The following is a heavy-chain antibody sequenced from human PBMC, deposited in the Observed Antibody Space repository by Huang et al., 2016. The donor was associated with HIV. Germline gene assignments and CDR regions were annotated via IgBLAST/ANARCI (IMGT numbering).Heavy chain of an antibody. Sequence: EVQLVQSGAEVKKPGESLKISCKGSGYTFTNSWIGWVREMPGKGLEWLRLIFPGYSDLRYSPPFQGRVTISADKSIMTAYLLWSTLEASDTAMYYCARGATLTGNTNFFDVWGQGTMVSVSS. CDR2: IFPGYSDL. CDR1: GYTFTNSW. J-gene: IGHJ3*01. V-gene: IGHV5-51*03. D-gene: IGHD3-9*01. CDR3: ARGATLTGNTNFFDV.